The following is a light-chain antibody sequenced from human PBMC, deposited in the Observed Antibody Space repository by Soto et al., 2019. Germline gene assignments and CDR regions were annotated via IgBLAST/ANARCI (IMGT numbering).Light chain of an antibody. J-gene: IGLJ1*01. CDR3: SSYTSSSTLVYV. CDR1: SSDFGSYNL. V-gene: IGLV2-14*02. Sequence: QSVLAQPASVSGSPGQSITVSCTGTSSDFGSYNLVSWYQQHPGKAPKLMIYEDSKRPSGVSNRFSGSKSGNTASLTISGLQTEDEADYYCSSYTSSSTLVYVFGTGTKVTVL. CDR2: EDS.